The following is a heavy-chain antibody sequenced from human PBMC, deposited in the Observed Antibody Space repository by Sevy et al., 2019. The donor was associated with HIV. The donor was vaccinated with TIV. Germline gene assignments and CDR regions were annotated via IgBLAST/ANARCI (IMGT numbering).Heavy chain of an antibody. CDR2: ISWNSGSI. J-gene: IGHJ1*01. D-gene: IGHD3-22*01. Sequence: GGSLRLSCAASGFTFDDYAMHWVRQAPGKGLEWVSGISWNSGSIGYADSVKGRFTISRDNAKNSLYLQMNSLRAEDTALYYCAKDIDPLLLRRFYFQHWGQGTLVTVSS. V-gene: IGHV3-9*01. CDR3: AKDIDPLLLRRFYFQH. CDR1: GFTFDDYA.